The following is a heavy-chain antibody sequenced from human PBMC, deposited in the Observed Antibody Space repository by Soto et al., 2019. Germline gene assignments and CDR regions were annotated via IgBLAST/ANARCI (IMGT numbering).Heavy chain of an antibody. J-gene: IGHJ5*02. V-gene: IGHV4-31*03. Sequence: SETLSLTCFISGYSITAGGYYWSWIRHHPGKGLEWIGSFYSSGSIIYNPSLRSRASISGDTSSNQFSMSLTSVTAADTARYYCARMYSSGSGWFHPWGQGTLVTVSS. CDR1: GYSITAGGYY. CDR2: FYSSGSI. D-gene: IGHD6-19*01. CDR3: ARMYSSGSGWFHP.